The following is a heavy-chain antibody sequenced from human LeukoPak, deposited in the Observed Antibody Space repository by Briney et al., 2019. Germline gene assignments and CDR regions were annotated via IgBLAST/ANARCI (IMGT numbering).Heavy chain of an antibody. CDR2: ISGSGGST. Sequence: GGSLRLSCAASGFTFSSYAMSSVRQAPGKGLEWVSAISGSGGSTYYADSVKGRFTISRDNSKNTLYLQMNSLRAEDTAVYYCAKEAAYGDYGVGESDYWGQGTLVTVSS. V-gene: IGHV3-23*01. CDR3: AKEAAYGDYGVGESDY. D-gene: IGHD4-17*01. CDR1: GFTFSSYA. J-gene: IGHJ4*02.